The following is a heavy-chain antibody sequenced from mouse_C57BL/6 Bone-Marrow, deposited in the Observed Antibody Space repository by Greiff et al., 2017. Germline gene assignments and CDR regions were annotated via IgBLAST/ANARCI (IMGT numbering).Heavy chain of an antibody. CDR2: IYPRSGNT. CDR3: ARLRYYGSSYAGY. CDR1: SYTFTSYG. J-gene: IGHJ2*01. V-gene: IGHV1-81*01. Sequence: VQLKESGAELARPGASVKLSCKASSYTFTSYGISWVKQRTGQGLEWIGEIYPRSGNTYYNEKFKGKATLTADKSSSTAYMELRSLTSEDSAVYFCARLRYYGSSYAGYWGQGTTLTVSS. D-gene: IGHD1-1*01.